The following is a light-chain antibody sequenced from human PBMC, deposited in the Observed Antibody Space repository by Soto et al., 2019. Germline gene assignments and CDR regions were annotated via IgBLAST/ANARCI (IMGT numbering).Light chain of an antibody. CDR3: QHYNNWPRT. Sequence: EIVMTQSPATLSVSPGERATLSCRASQSVSSNLAWYQQKPGQAPRLLIYGASTRATGIPARFSGSGSGTELTLTISSLQSEDFAVYYCQHYNNWPRTFGQGIKVEIK. V-gene: IGKV3-15*01. CDR2: GAS. CDR1: QSVSSN. J-gene: IGKJ1*01.